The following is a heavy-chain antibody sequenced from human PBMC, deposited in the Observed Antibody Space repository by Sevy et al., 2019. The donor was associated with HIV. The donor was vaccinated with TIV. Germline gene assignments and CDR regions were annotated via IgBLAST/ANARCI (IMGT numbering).Heavy chain of an antibody. V-gene: IGHV3-7*01. D-gene: IGHD3-3*01. CDR2: IKQDESET. CDR3: AREVGGFNWRPYYFDS. Sequence: GGSLRLSCAASGFTFNKYWMSWVRQTPEKGVEWVATIKQDESETYYVDSVKGRFVISRDNGKNSVSLQMNGLRVEDTALYYCAREVGGFNWRPYYFDSWGQGTLVTVSS. J-gene: IGHJ4*02. CDR1: GFTFNKYW.